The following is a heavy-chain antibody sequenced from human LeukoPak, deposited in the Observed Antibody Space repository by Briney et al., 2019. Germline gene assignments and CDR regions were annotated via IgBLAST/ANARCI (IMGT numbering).Heavy chain of an antibody. D-gene: IGHD6-19*01. CDR1: GYTFTGYY. CDR3: ARGVYSSGWSGHFDY. Sequence: ASVKVSCKASGYTFTGYYMHWVRQAPGQGLEWMGWINTNSGGTNYAQKFQGWVTMTRDTSISTAYMELSRLRSDDTAVYYCARGVYSSGWSGHFDYWGQGTLVTVSS. J-gene: IGHJ4*02. V-gene: IGHV1-2*04. CDR2: INTNSGGT.